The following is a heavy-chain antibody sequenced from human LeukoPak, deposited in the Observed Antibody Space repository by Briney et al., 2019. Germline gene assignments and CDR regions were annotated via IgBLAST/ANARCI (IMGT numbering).Heavy chain of an antibody. D-gene: IGHD3-22*01. CDR1: GYTFTSYD. CDR2: ISAYNGNT. J-gene: IGHJ5*02. Sequence: ASVKVSCKASGYTFTSYDINWVRQATGQGLEWMGWISAYNGNTNYAQKLQGRVTMTTDTSTSTAYMELRSLRSDDTAVYYCAREVVSIPVNWFDPWGQGTLVTVSS. CDR3: AREVVSIPVNWFDP. V-gene: IGHV1-18*01.